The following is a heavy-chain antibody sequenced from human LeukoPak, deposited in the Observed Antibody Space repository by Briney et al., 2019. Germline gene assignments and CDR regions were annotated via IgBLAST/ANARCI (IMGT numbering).Heavy chain of an antibody. CDR2: INHRGST. J-gene: IGHJ4*02. CDR1: GGSFSGYY. Sequence: SETLSLTCAVYGGSFSGYYWSWIRQPPGKGLEWIGEINHRGSTNYNPSLKSRVTISVDTSKNQFSLKLSSVTAPDTAVYYCARIKRYCSSTSCSLYFDYWGQGTLVTVSS. V-gene: IGHV4-34*01. CDR3: ARIKRYCSSTSCSLYFDY. D-gene: IGHD2-2*01.